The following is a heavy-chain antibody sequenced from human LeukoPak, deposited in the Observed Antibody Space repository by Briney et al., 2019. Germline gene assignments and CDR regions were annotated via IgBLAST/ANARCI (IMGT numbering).Heavy chain of an antibody. J-gene: IGHJ6*03. CDR1: GGSISSSSYY. V-gene: IGHV4-39*07. CDR3: AREIHHGCSSTSCGYYYYMDV. CDR2: IYYSGST. D-gene: IGHD2-2*01. Sequence: SETLSLTCTVSGGSISSSSYYWGWIRQPPGKGLEWIGSIYYSGSTYYSPSLKSRVTISVDTSKNQFSLKLSSVTAADTAVYYCAREIHHGCSSTSCGYYYYMDVWGKGTTVTVSS.